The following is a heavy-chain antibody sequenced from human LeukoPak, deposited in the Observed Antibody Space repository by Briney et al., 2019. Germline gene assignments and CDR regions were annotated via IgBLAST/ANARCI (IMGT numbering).Heavy chain of an antibody. CDR2: LYYSGST. V-gene: IGHV4-39*01. CDR3: AQLRYYYFDY. CDR1: VGSISSSSYY. Sequence: SETLSLTCTVSVGSISSSSYYWGWIRQPPGKGLEWIGSLYYSGSTYYNPSLKSRVTISVDTSKNQSSLKLSSVTAADTSLYYCAQLRYYYFDYWGQGTLVTVSS. D-gene: IGHD5-18*01. J-gene: IGHJ4*02.